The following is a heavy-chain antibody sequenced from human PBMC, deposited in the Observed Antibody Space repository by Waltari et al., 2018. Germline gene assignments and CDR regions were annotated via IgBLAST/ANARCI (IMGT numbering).Heavy chain of an antibody. CDR2: IHRSGRS. CDR3: ARDRGRGLYLDS. Sequence: QLQLQQSGPGLVKPSESLSLTCAVSGDSMRERDWWSWVRQPPGKGLEWIGQIHRSGRSNYNPSLESRVTLSIDTSNKQFSLRLPSATAADTAVYYCARDRGRGLYLDSWGQGTLVTVSP. J-gene: IGHJ4*02. V-gene: IGHV4-4*02. CDR1: GDSMRERDW. D-gene: IGHD2-15*01.